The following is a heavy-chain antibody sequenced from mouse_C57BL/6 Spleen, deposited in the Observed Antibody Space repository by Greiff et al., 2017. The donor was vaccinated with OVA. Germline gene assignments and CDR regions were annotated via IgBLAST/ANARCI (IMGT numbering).Heavy chain of an antibody. CDR3: ARKELTGSYFDY. CDR2: ISSGSSTT. V-gene: IGHV5-17*01. D-gene: IGHD4-1*01. J-gene: IGHJ2*01. Sequence: EVQLVESGGGLVKPGGSLKLPCAASGFTFSDYGMHWVRQAPEKGLEWVAYISSGSSTTYYADTVKGRFTISRDNAKNTLFLQMTSLRSEDTAMYYCARKELTGSYFDYWGQGTTLTVSS. CDR1: GFTFSDYG.